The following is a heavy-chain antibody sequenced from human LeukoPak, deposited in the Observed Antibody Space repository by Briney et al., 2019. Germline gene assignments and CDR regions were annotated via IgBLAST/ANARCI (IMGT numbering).Heavy chain of an antibody. J-gene: IGHJ6*03. CDR2: IIPIFGTA. V-gene: IGHV1-69*13. CDR3: ARDTYCGGDCYYMDV. CDR1: GGTFSSYA. Sequence: SVKVSCKASGGTFSSYAISWVRQAPGQGLEWMGGIIPIFGTANYAQKFQGRVTITADESTSTAYMELSSLRSEDTAVYYCARDTYCGGDCYYMDVWGKGTTVTVSS. D-gene: IGHD2-21*01.